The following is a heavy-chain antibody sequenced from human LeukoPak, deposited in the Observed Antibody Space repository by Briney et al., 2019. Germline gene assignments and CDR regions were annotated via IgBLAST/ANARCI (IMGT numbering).Heavy chain of an antibody. CDR3: ARDRPATYYYYGMDV. Sequence: GGSLRLSCAASGFTFSSYAMHWVRQAPGKGLEWVAVISYDGSNKYYADPVKGRFTISRDNSKNTLYLQMNSLRAEDTAVYYCARDRPATYYYYGMDVWGQGTTVTVSS. CDR2: ISYDGSNK. D-gene: IGHD2-15*01. V-gene: IGHV3-30*04. J-gene: IGHJ6*02. CDR1: GFTFSSYA.